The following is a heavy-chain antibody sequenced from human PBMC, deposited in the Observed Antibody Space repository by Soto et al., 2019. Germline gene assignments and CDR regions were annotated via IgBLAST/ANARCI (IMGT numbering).Heavy chain of an antibody. V-gene: IGHV4-59*01. CDR2: IYYSGST. D-gene: IGHD6-19*01. CDR1: GGSISSYY. CDR3: AREGSSGWEPDAFEI. J-gene: IGHJ3*02. Sequence: PSETLSLTCTASGGSISSYYWSWIRQPPGKGLEWIGYIYYSGSTNYNPSLKSRVTISVDTSKNQFSLKLSSVTAADTAVYYCAREGSSGWEPDAFEIWGQGTMVTVSS.